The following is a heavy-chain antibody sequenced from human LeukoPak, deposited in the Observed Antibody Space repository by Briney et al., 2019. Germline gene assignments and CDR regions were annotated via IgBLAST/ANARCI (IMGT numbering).Heavy chain of an antibody. CDR2: IYYSGST. CDR3: ARGSGSYYHIDY. V-gene: IGHV4-31*03. J-gene: IGHJ4*02. D-gene: IGHD1-26*01. Sequence: PSETLSLTCTVSGGSISSGGYYWSGIRQRPGKGLEWIGYIYYSGSTYYNPSLKSRVTISVDTSKNQFSLKLSSVTAADTAVYYCARGSGSYYHIDYWGQGTLVTVSS. CDR1: GGSISSGGYY.